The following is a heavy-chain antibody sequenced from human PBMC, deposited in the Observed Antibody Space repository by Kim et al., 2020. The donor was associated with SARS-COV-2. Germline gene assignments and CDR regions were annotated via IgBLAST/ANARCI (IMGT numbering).Heavy chain of an antibody. D-gene: IGHD2-2*02. J-gene: IGHJ4*02. CDR3: ASGMRQIPPYY. Sequence: ANYAQKFQGRVTITADESTSTAYMGLSSLRAEDTAVYYCASGMRQIPPYYWGQGTLVTVSS. V-gene: IGHV1-69*01. CDR2: A.